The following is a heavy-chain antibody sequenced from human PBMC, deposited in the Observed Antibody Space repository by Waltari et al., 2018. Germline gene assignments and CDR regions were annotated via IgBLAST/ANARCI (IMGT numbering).Heavy chain of an antibody. D-gene: IGHD6-19*01. CDR1: GYTFTGYY. CDR2: INPNSGGT. V-gene: IGHV1-2*02. CDR3: ARVLPPRIAVAGMGY. Sequence: PGASVKVSCKASGYTFTGYYMHWVRQAPGQGLEWMGWINPNSGGTNYAQKFQGRVTMTRDTSISTAYMELSRLRSDDTAVYYCARVLPPRIAVAGMGYWGQGTLVTVSS. J-gene: IGHJ4*02.